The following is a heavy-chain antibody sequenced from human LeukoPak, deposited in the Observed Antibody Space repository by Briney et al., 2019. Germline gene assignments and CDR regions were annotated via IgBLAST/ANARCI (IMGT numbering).Heavy chain of an antibody. CDR1: GFTFSSYE. Sequence: QPGGSLRLSCAASGFTFSSYEMNWVRQAPGKGLEWVSFISSSGTTINQPDSVKGRFTISRDNAKNSLHLQMDNLRVEDTAVYYCARGWDRAHPTGFEFDVWGQGTLVTVSS. CDR2: ISSSGTTI. CDR3: ARGWDRAHPTGFEFDV. J-gene: IGHJ4*02. D-gene: IGHD1-26*01. V-gene: IGHV3-48*03.